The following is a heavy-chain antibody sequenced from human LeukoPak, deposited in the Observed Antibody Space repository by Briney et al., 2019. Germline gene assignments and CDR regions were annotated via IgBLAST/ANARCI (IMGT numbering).Heavy chain of an antibody. CDR2: IIGSGGST. V-gene: IGHV3-23*01. J-gene: IGHJ4*02. D-gene: IGHD5-12*01. Sequence: PGGSLRLSCAASGFTFNIYAMPWVRQAPGKGLEGVSPIIGSGGSTYYADSVRGRFTISRDNLKNTLYLHMNSLRAEDTAMYYCANLPRGPTGYIGYGGEDYWGQGTLVTVSS. CDR1: GFTFNIYA. CDR3: ANLPRGPTGYIGYGGEDY.